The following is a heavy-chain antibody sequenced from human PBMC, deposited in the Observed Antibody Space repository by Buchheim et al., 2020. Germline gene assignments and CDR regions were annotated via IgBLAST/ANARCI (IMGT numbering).Heavy chain of an antibody. CDR3: ARDPRGYSYGYFDY. V-gene: IGHV4-59*01. D-gene: IGHD5-18*01. CDR2: IYYSGST. CDR1: GGSISSYY. J-gene: IGHJ4*02. Sequence: QVQLQESGPGLVKPSETLSLTCTVSGGSISSYYWSWIRQPPGKGLEWIGYIYYSGSTNYNPSLKSRVTISVDTSKNQFSLKLSSVTAADTAVYYCARDPRGYSYGYFDYWGQGTL.